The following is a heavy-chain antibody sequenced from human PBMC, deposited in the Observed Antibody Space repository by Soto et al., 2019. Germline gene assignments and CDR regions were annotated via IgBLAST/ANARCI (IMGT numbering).Heavy chain of an antibody. CDR2: IYYSGST. CDR1: GGSVSSGSYY. D-gene: IGHD3-16*01. Sequence: SETLSLTCTVSGGSVSSGSYYWSWIRQPPGKGLEWIGYIYYSGSTNYNPSLKSRVTISVDTSKNQFSLKLSSVTAADTAVYYGAGGDSGDAFDIWGQGTMVTVSS. CDR3: AGGDSGDAFDI. J-gene: IGHJ3*02. V-gene: IGHV4-61*01.